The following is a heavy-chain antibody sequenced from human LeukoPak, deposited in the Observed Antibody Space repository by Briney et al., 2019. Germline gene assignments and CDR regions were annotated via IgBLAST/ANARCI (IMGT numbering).Heavy chain of an antibody. CDR2: IYYSGNT. J-gene: IGHJ4*02. CDR1: GGSISSGDYY. V-gene: IGHV4-30-4*01. CDR3: ASRPESEAYFDY. Sequence: SETLSLTCTVSGGSISSGDYYWSWIRQPPGRGLEFIGYIYYSGNTYYNPSLKSRVTIPVDTSKNQFSLKLSSVTAADTAVYYCASRPESEAYFDYWGQGTLVTVSS.